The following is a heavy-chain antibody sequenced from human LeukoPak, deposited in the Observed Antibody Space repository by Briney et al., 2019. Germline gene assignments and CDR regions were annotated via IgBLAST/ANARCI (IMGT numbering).Heavy chain of an antibody. Sequence: ASVEVSCKASGYTFTSYDINWVRQATGQGLEWMGWMNPNSGNTGYAQKFQGRVTMTRNTSISTAYMELSNLRSEDTAVYYCATRYSSGWYGSNYYYYGMDVWGQGTTVTVSS. V-gene: IGHV1-8*01. CDR1: GYTFTSYD. CDR2: MNPNSGNT. D-gene: IGHD6-19*01. CDR3: ATRYSSGWYGSNYYYYGMDV. J-gene: IGHJ6*02.